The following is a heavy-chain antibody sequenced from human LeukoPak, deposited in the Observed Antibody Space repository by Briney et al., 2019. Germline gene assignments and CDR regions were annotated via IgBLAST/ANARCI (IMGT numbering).Heavy chain of an antibody. Sequence: SVKVSCKASGFTFTSSAMQWVRQARGQRLEWIGWMVVGSGNTNYAQKFQERVTITRDMSTSTAYMELSSLRSEDTAVYYCAAVEGGYETPQGPFDYWGQGTLVTVSS. D-gene: IGHD5-12*01. CDR1: GFTFTSSA. J-gene: IGHJ4*02. CDR3: AAVEGGYETPQGPFDY. CDR2: MVVGSGNT. V-gene: IGHV1-58*02.